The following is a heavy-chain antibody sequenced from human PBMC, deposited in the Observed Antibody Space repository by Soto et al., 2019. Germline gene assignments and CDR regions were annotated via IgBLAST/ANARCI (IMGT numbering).Heavy chain of an antibody. CDR3: ARVGLFGTVQYYYYGMDV. J-gene: IGHJ6*02. CDR2: IYYSGST. V-gene: IGHV4-59*01. CDR1: GGSISSYY. Sequence: SETLSLTCTVSGGSISSYYWSWIRQPPGKGLEWIGYIYYSGSTNYNPSLKSRVTISVDTSKNQFFLKLSSVTAADTAVYYCARVGLFGTVQYYYYGMDVWSQGTTVTVSS. D-gene: IGHD2-8*02.